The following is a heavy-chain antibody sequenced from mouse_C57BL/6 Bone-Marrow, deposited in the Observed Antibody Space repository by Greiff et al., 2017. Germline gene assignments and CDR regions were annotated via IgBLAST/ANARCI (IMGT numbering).Heavy chain of an antibody. D-gene: IGHD2-5*01. CDR1: GYTFTSYW. CDR3: TRHYSNYRFAY. CDR2: IYPGNSDT. J-gene: IGHJ3*01. V-gene: IGHV1-5*01. Sequence: EVQLQQSGPVLARPGASVKMSCKTSGYTFTSYWMHWVKQRPGQGLEWIGAIYPGNSDTSYNQKFKGKAKLTAVTSASTAYMELSSLTNEDSAVYYCTRHYSNYRFAYWGQGTLVTVSA.